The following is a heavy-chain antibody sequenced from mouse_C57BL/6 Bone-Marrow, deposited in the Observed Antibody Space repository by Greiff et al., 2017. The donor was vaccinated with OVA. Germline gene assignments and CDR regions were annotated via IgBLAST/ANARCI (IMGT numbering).Heavy chain of an antibody. V-gene: IGHV1-81*01. CDR3: ARGEDPWYFDV. J-gene: IGHJ1*03. CDR1: GYTFTSYG. Sequence: QVQLQQSGAELARPGASVKLSCKASGYTFTSYGISWVKQRTGQGLEWIGEIYPRSGTTYYNEKFKGKATLTADKSSSTAYIELRSLTSEDSAVYFCARGEDPWYFDVWGTGTTVTVSS. CDR2: IYPRSGTT.